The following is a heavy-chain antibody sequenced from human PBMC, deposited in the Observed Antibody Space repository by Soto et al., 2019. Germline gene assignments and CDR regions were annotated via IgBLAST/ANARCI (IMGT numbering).Heavy chain of an antibody. D-gene: IGHD6-19*01. J-gene: IGHJ5*02. Sequence: QVQLVESGGGVVQPGRSLRLSCAASGFTFSSYGMHWVRQAPGKGLEWVAVISYDGSNKYYADSVKGRFTISRDNSKNTLYLQMNSLRAEDTAVYYCARGGIAVAGGWFDPWGQGTLVTVSS. CDR2: ISYDGSNK. V-gene: IGHV3-30*03. CDR1: GFTFSSYG. CDR3: ARGGIAVAGGWFDP.